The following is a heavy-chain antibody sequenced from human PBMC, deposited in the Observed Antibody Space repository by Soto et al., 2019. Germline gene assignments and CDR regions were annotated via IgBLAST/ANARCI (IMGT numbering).Heavy chain of an antibody. J-gene: IGHJ4*02. Sequence: PGGSLRLSCAASGFTFSSYAMSWVRQAPGKGLEWVSAISGSGGSTYYADSVKGRFTISRDNSKNTLYLQMNSLRAEDTAVYYCARGIGITGTTSHDYWGQGTLVTVSS. CDR2: ISGSGGST. CDR1: GFTFSSYA. V-gene: IGHV3-23*01. CDR3: ARGIGITGTTSHDY. D-gene: IGHD1-20*01.